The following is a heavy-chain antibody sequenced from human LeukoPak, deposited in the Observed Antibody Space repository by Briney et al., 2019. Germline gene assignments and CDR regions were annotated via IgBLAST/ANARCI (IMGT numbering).Heavy chain of an antibody. J-gene: IGHJ3*02. D-gene: IGHD3-9*01. CDR3: ARDMVDILTGYSTYDASDI. Sequence: GASVKVSCTASGYTFVNYYMHWVRQAPGQGLEWMGWINPNSGGTNYAQKFQDRVTMTRDTSISTAYMELSRLRSDDTAVYYCARDMVDILTGYSTYDASDIWGQGTMVTVSS. V-gene: IGHV1-2*02. CDR2: INPNSGGT. CDR1: GYTFVNYY.